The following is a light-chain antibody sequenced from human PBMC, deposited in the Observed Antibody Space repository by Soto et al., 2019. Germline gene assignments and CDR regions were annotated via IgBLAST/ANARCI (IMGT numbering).Light chain of an antibody. V-gene: IGLV1-40*01. CDR1: SSNIGAGYD. CDR3: QSYDSSLSGWV. J-gene: IGLJ3*02. Sequence: QSVLTQPPSVSGAPGQRVTISCIGSSSNIGAGYDVHWYQQLPGTAPKLLIYGNSNRTSGVPDRFSGSKSGTSASLAINGLQAEDEADYYCQSYDSSLSGWVFGGGTKVTVL. CDR2: GNS.